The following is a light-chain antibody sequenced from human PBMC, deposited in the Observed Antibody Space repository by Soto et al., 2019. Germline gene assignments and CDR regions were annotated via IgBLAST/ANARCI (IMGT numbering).Light chain of an antibody. Sequence: EIVLTQSPATLSLSPGERATLSCRASQSVSSYLAWYQQKPGQAPRLLIDDASNRATGIPARFSGSGSGTDFTLTSSSLEPEDFAVYYGQQRSNWLTFGPGTRVDI. CDR2: DAS. CDR3: QQRSNWLT. CDR1: QSVSSY. J-gene: IGKJ3*01. V-gene: IGKV3-11*01.